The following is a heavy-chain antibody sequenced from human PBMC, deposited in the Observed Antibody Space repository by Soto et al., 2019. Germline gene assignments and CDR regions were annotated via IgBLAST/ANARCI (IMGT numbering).Heavy chain of an antibody. CDR2: ISSSGSTI. V-gene: IGHV3-48*03. J-gene: IGHJ4*02. Sequence: LRLSCAASGFTFSSYEMNWVRQAPGKGLEWVSYISSSGSTIYYADSVKGRFTISRDNAKNSLYLQMNSLRAEDTAVYYCARHSSGWLYFDYWGQGTLVTSPQ. CDR1: GFTFSSYE. D-gene: IGHD6-19*01. CDR3: ARHSSGWLYFDY.